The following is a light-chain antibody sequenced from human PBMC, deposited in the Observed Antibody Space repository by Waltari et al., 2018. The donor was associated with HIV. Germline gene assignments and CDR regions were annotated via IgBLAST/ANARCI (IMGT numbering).Light chain of an antibody. V-gene: IGKV1-33*01. CDR1: QDIRKY. CDR2: DAS. J-gene: IGKJ2*01. CDR3: QQHDNVPPT. Sequence: DIQMTQSPASLAASVGDRVTITCQASQDIRKYLIWYQQRPGGAPKLLISDASNLATGVSSRFSGRGSGTGFTFTISSLQPEAIATYYCQQHDNVPPTFGQGTKLEIK.